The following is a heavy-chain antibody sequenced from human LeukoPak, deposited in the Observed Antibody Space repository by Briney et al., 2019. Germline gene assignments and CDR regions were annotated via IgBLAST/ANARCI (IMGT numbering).Heavy chain of an antibody. CDR1: GGSFSGYY. J-gene: IGHJ4*02. V-gene: IGHV4-34*01. D-gene: IGHD5-24*01. CDR2: INHSGST. CDR3: ARHNEGDVYNLEL. Sequence: PSETLSLTCAVYGGSFSGYYWSWIRQPPGKGLEWIGEINHSGSTNYNLSLKSRVTISVDTSKNQFSLKLSSVTAADTAVYYCARHNEGDVYNLELWGQGTLVTVSS.